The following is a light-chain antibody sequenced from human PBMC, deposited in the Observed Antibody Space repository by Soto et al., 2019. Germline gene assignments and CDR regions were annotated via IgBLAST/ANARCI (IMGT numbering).Light chain of an antibody. J-gene: IGLJ1*01. CDR2: DVT. Sequence: QSALTQPRSVSGSPRQSVTISCTGTSSDVGGYNCVSWYQHHPGKAPKLMIYDVTKRPSGVPDRFSGSKSGNTASLTISGLQAEDEADYYCCSYAGTFYVFGTGTKLTVL. CDR3: CSYAGTFYV. V-gene: IGLV2-11*01. CDR1: SSDVGGYNC.